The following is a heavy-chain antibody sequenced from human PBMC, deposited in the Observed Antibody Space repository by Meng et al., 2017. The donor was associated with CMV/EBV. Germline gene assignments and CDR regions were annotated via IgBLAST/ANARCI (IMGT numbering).Heavy chain of an antibody. Sequence: ASVKVSCKASGYTFTSYGISWVRQAPGQGLEWMGWISACNGNTNYAQKLQGRVTMTTDTSTSTAYMELRSLRSDDTAVYYCARDYPPGIAAAGRGSDYWGQGTLVTVSS. D-gene: IGHD6-13*01. J-gene: IGHJ4*02. CDR2: ISACNGNT. V-gene: IGHV1-18*01. CDR1: GYTFTSYG. CDR3: ARDYPPGIAAAGRGSDY.